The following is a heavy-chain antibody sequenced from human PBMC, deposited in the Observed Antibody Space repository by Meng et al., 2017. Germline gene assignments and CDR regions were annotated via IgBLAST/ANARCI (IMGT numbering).Heavy chain of an antibody. Sequence: ASVKVSCKASGYTFTGYYMHWVRQAPGQGLEWMGWINPNSGGTNYAQKFQGRVTMTRDTSISTAYMELSRLRSDDTAVYYCARPQTYYDILTGYSRYYYYGMDVWGQGTTVTVSS. D-gene: IGHD3-9*01. J-gene: IGHJ6*02. CDR3: ARPQTYYDILTGYSRYYYYGMDV. CDR1: GYTFTGYY. CDR2: INPNSGGT. V-gene: IGHV1-2*02.